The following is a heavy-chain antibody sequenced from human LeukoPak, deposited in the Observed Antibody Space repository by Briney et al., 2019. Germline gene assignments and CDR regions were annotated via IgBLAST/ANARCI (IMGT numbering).Heavy chain of an antibody. CDR3: ARSSSTWYWFDP. Sequence: PGGSLRLSCAASGFTFSTYAMSWVRQAPGKGLEWVSAVSGSGGSTYYADSVKGRFTISRDNSKNTVYLQMNSLRAEDTAVYYCARSSSTWYWFDPWGQGTLVTVSS. CDR2: VSGSGGST. V-gene: IGHV3-23*01. D-gene: IGHD6-13*01. CDR1: GFTFSTYA. J-gene: IGHJ5*02.